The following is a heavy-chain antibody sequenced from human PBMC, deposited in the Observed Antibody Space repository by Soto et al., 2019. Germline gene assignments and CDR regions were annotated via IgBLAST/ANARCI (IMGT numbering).Heavy chain of an antibody. J-gene: IGHJ4*02. V-gene: IGHV3-48*03. D-gene: IGHD3-3*02. Sequence: GGSLRLSCAASGFAFSDYEMNWVRQAPGKGLEWVSYISLSGSTIYYADSVKGRFTISRDDAKNSLYLQMDSLRADDTAVYYCARESFSASPNFFDYWGQGTLVTVSS. CDR1: GFAFSDYE. CDR2: ISLSGSTI. CDR3: ARESFSASPNFFDY.